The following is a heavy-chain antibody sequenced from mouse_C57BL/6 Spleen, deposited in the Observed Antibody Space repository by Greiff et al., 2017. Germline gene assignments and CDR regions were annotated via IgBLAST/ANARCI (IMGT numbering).Heavy chain of an antibody. CDR2: IDPETGGT. Sequence: QVQLQQSGAELVRPGASVTLSCKASGYTFTDYEMHWVKQTPVHGLEWIGAIDPETGGTAYNQKFKGKAILTADKSSSTAYMELRSLTSEDSAVYYCKRRDYDGGYYFDYWGQGTTLTVSS. D-gene: IGHD2-4*01. CDR3: KRRDYDGGYYFDY. CDR1: GYTFTDYE. J-gene: IGHJ2*01. V-gene: IGHV1-15*01.